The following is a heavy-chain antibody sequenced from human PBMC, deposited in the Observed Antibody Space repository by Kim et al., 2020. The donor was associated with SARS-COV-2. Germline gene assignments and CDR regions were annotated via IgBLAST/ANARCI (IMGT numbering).Heavy chain of an antibody. V-gene: IGHV3-23*01. Sequence: GGSTYYAGSVKGRFTISRDNSKSTLYLQRNSLRAEDTAVYYCAKDTPDVTWGQGTLVTVSS. CDR2: GGST. CDR3: AKDTPDVT. J-gene: IGHJ5*02.